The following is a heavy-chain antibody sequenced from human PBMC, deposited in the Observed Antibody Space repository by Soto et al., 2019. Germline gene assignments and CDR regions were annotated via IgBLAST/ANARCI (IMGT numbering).Heavy chain of an antibody. CDR3: ARLPKYSSSLGD. CDR2: IHYSGST. CDR1: GGSISSSSYY. V-gene: IGHV4-39*01. Sequence: QLQLQESGPGLVKPSETLSLTCTASGGSISSSSYYWGWIRQPPGKGLEWIGSIHYSGSTYYNPSLKSRVTISVDTSKNQFSLKLSSVTAADTAVYYCARLPKYSSSLGDWGQGTLVTVSS. J-gene: IGHJ4*02. D-gene: IGHD6-6*01.